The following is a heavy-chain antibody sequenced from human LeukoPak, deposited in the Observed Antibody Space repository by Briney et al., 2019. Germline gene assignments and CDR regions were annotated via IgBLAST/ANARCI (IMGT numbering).Heavy chain of an antibody. CDR3: ARGTITMVQGVIPATEYYYYYMDV. J-gene: IGHJ6*03. D-gene: IGHD3-10*01. Sequence: GGSLRLSCAASGFTFTDYYMSWIRQAPGKGLEWVSYISSSGTVIYYGDSVKGRFTISRDNAKKSLYLQMNGLRAEDTAVYYCARGTITMVQGVIPATEYYYYYMDVWGKGTTVTVSS. V-gene: IGHV3-11*01. CDR2: ISSSGTVI. CDR1: GFTFTDYY.